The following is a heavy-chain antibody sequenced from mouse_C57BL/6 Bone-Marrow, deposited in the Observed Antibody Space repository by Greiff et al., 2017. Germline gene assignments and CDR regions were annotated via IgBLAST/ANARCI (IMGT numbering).Heavy chain of an antibody. D-gene: IGHD2-1*01. J-gene: IGHJ3*01. CDR2: IDPESGGT. CDR3: TRRYYGRCVSCFDY. CDR1: GYTFTSYA. Sequence: QVQLQQSGAELVRPGASVTLSCKASGYTFTSYAMHWVKQTPGHGLEWIGAIDPESGGTAYNQKFKGKAILTADKSSSTAYMQLRSLTSEDSAVYYCTRRYYGRCVSCFDYWGQGTLVTVSA. V-gene: IGHV1-15*01.